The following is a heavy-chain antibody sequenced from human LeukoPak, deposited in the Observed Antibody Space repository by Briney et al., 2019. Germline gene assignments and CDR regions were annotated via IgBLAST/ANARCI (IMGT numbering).Heavy chain of an antibody. D-gene: IGHD5-18*01. Sequence: SETLSLTCTVSGGSISSYYWSWIRQPPGKGLEWIGYIYYSGSTNYNPSLKSRVTISVDTSKNQFSLKLSSVTAADTAVYYCARDSGYSYGPLGHMDVWGKGTTVTISS. V-gene: IGHV4-59*01. CDR2: IYYSGST. CDR1: GGSISSYY. J-gene: IGHJ6*03. CDR3: ARDSGYSYGPLGHMDV.